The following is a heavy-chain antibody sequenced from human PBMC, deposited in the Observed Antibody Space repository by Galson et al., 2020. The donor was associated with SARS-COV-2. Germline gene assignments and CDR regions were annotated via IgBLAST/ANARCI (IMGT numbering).Heavy chain of an antibody. J-gene: IGHJ5*02. V-gene: IGHV1-24*01. Sequence: ASVKVSCKVSGYTLTELSMHWVRQAPGKGLEWMGGFDPEDGETIYAQKFQGRVTMTEDTSSDTAYMELSSLRSEDTAVYYCATAPPTSYNWFDPWGQGTLVTVSS. CDR1: GYTLTELS. CDR2: FDPEDGET. CDR3: ATAPPTSYNWFDP. D-gene: IGHD1-26*01.